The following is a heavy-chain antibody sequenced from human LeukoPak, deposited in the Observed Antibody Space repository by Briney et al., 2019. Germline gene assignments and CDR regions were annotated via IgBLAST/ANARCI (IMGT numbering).Heavy chain of an antibody. CDR2: IKQDGSEK. J-gene: IGHJ4*02. CDR3: ARDGGYDFWSGYYQDY. D-gene: IGHD3-3*01. CDR1: GFTFSSYW. V-gene: IGHV3-7*01. Sequence: GGSLRLSCAASGFTFSSYWMSWVRQAPGKGLEWVANIKQDGSEKYYVDSVKGRFTISRDNAKNSLYLQMNSLRAEDTAVYYCARDGGYDFWSGYYQDYWGQGTLVTVSS.